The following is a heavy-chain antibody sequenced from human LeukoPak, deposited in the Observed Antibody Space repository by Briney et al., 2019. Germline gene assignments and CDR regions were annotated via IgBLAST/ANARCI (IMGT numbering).Heavy chain of an antibody. CDR3: ARVRAPSRELLPDFDY. V-gene: IGHV3-30*04. CDR1: GFTLSSYS. J-gene: IGHJ4*02. D-gene: IGHD3-10*01. CDR2: MSYVETRK. Sequence: GRSLRLSCAASGFTLSSYSLHWVRQAPGHGLESVAVMSYVETRKYYADSVKGRFFVSRDTSKNTVYLQLNNLRPEDTAVYYCARVRAPSRELLPDFDYWGQGTLVTVSS.